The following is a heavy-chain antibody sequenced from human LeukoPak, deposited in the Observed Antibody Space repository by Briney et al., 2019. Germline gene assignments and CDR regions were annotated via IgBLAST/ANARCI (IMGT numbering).Heavy chain of an antibody. D-gene: IGHD6-19*01. J-gene: IGHJ3*02. CDR1: GGPISDDY. V-gene: IGHV4-59*08. CDR2: IYYSGYT. CDR3: ARPYRSVWFGGFHI. Sequence: PSETLSLTCTVSGGPISDDYWSWIRQPPGKGLEWIGFIYYSGYTNYNPSLKSRVTISVDTSKNHFSLNLSSVSAADTAVYYCARPYRSVWFGGFHIWGQGKMVTVSS.